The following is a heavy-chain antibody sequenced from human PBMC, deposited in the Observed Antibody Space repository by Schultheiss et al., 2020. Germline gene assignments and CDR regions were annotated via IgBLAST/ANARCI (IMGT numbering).Heavy chain of an antibody. Sequence: SETLSLTCTVSGGSISSYYWSWIRQPPGKGLEWIGYIYYSGSTNYNPSLKSRVTISVDTSKNQFSLKLSSVTAADTAVYYCARVYGSGRGQGGMDVWGQGTTVTVSS. CDR1: GGSISSYY. CDR2: IYYSGST. V-gene: IGHV4-59*01. D-gene: IGHD3-10*01. CDR3: ARVYGSGRGQGGMDV. J-gene: IGHJ6*02.